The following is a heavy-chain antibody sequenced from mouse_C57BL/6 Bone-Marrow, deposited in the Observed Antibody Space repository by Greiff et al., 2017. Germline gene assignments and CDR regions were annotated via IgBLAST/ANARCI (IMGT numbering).Heavy chain of an antibody. J-gene: IGHJ4*01. V-gene: IGHV1-75*01. CDR3: AREGYSGSRRLYYAMDY. Sequence: QVQLQQSGPELVKPGASVKISCKASGYTFTYYYINWVKQRPGQGLEWIGWIFPGSGSTYYNEKFKGKATLTVDNSYSTAYMWLTSLTSGDSAVYFCAREGYSGSRRLYYAMDYWGQGTSVTVSS. CDR2: IFPGSGST. CDR1: GYTFTYYY. D-gene: IGHD1-1*01.